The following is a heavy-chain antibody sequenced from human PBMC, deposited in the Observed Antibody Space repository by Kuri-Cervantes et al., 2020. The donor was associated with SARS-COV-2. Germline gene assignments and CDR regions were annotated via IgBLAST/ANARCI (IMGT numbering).Heavy chain of an antibody. CDR3: ARDRPGIVVVPAGGIDY. Sequence: GESLKISCGASGFTFSSYSMNWVRQAPGKGLEWVSYISSSSSTIYYADSVKGRFTISRDNAKNSLYLQMNSLRAEDTAVYYCARDRPGIVVVPAGGIDYWGQGTRVTVSS. V-gene: IGHV3-48*01. D-gene: IGHD2-2*01. CDR2: ISSSSSTI. J-gene: IGHJ4*02. CDR1: GFTFSSYS.